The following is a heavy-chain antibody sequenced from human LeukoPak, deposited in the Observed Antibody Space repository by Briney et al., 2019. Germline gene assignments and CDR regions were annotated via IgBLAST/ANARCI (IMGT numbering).Heavy chain of an antibody. D-gene: IGHD3-22*01. Sequence: GGSLRLSCAASGFTFSSYWMHWVRQAPGKGLVWVSRINSDGSSTSYADSVKGRFTISRDNAKNTLYLQMNSLRAEDTAVYYCARDRGRYYDSRGFYWGYYFDSWGQGILVTVST. CDR2: INSDGSST. CDR1: GFTFSSYW. CDR3: ARDRGRYYDSRGFYWGYYFDS. J-gene: IGHJ4*02. V-gene: IGHV3-74*01.